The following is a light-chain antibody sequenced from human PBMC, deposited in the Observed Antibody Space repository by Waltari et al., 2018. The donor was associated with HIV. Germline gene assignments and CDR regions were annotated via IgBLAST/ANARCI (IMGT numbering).Light chain of an antibody. CDR3: SSYTDSRPLYV. V-gene: IGLV2-14*01. CDR2: EVN. Sequence: QSALTQPASVSGSPGQSITISCTGTNSDVGGYKSVSWYQQHPDKAPKLMIYEVNKRSSGVSSRFSGAKSGNTASLTISGLQAADEADYYCSSYTDSRPLYVFGTGTKVTVL. CDR1: NSDVGGYKS. J-gene: IGLJ1*01.